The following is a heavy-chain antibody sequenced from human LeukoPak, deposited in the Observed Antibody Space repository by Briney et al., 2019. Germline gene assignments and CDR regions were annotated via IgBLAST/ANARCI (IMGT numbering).Heavy chain of an antibody. CDR3: AKTHGPYCSGGTCFDHYYYMDV. CDR2: VRYDETDK. CDR1: GFTFSNYG. Sequence: QSGGSLRLSCAASGFTFSNYGMHWVRQAPGKGLEWVAFVRYDETDKYYADSVRGRFTISRDNSKNSLYLQMNSLRVEDTAIYYCAKTHGPYCSGGTCFDHYYYMDVWGKGTTVTVSS. D-gene: IGHD2-15*01. J-gene: IGHJ6*03. V-gene: IGHV3-30*02.